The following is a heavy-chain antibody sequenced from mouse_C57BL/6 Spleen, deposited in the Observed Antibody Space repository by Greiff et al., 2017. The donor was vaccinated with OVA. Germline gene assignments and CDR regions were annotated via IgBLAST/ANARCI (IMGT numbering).Heavy chain of an antibody. CDR2: IDPSDSYT. Sequence: QVQLQQPGAELVMPGASVKLSCKASGYTFTSYWMHWVKQRPGQGLEWIGEIDPSDSYTNYNQKFKGKSTLTVDKSSSTAYMQLSSLTSEDSAVYYCAREEMVTTRFAYWGQGTLVTVSA. D-gene: IGHD2-2*01. J-gene: IGHJ3*01. CDR3: AREEMVTTRFAY. V-gene: IGHV1-69*01. CDR1: GYTFTSYW.